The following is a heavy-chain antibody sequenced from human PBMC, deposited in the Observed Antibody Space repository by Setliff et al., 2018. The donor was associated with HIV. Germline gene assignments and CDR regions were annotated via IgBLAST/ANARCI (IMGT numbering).Heavy chain of an antibody. CDR2: IYYSGRT. D-gene: IGHD3-9*01. CDR1: GVSISTTNYY. CDR3: ARGNPDFDILTGYWSHFFDY. V-gene: IGHV4-39*07. Sequence: SETLSLTCTVSGVSISTTNYYWGWIRQPPGKGLEWIASIYYSGRTYYNASLKSRVTISLDTSKTQFSLKVNSVSPADTAIYYCARGNPDFDILTGYWSHFFDYWGQGTLVTVSS. J-gene: IGHJ4*02.